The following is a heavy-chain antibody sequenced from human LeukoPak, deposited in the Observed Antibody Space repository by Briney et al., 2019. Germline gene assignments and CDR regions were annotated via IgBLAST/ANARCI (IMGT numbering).Heavy chain of an antibody. CDR3: ARENPYSRRQLDY. J-gene: IGHJ4*02. CDR1: AGSISSHY. Sequence: SETLSLTCSVSAGSISSHYWTWIRQPPGKGLEWIGFIYYSGTTNHNPSLKSRVTISVDTSKNQFSLKLSSVTAADTAVYYCARENPYSRRQLDYWGQGTLVTVSS. V-gene: IGHV4-59*11. CDR2: IYYSGTT. D-gene: IGHD4-11*01.